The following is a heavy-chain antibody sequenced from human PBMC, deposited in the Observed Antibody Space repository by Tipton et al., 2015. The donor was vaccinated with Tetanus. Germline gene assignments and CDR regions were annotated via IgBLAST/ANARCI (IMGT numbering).Heavy chain of an antibody. J-gene: IGHJ6*02. CDR1: GFSLNTTGMC. V-gene: IGHV2-70*01. Sequence: LVKPTQTLTLTCTFSGFSLNTTGMCVTWIRQPPGKAPEWLALVDWDDDKFYSISLKTRLTISKDTSKNQVVLTMTNMDPVDTGTYYCVRVRSIAATEEHFHFYGMDVWGQGTTVTVSS. D-gene: IGHD6-25*01. CDR3: VRVRSIAATEEHFHFYGMDV. CDR2: VDWDDDK.